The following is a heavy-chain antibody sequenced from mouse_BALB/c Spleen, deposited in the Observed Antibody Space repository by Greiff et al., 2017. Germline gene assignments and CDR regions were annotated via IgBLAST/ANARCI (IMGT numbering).Heavy chain of an antibody. CDR2: ILPGSGST. Sequence: VQLQQSGAELMKPGASVKISCKATGYTFSSYWIEWVKQRPGHGLEWIGEILPGSGSTNYNEKFKGKATFTADTSSNTAYMQLSSLTSEDSAVYYCARRAGYYGYYAMDYWGQGTSVTVSS. J-gene: IGHJ4*01. CDR3: ARRAGYYGYYAMDY. D-gene: IGHD1-1*01. CDR1: GYTFSSYW. V-gene: IGHV1-9*01.